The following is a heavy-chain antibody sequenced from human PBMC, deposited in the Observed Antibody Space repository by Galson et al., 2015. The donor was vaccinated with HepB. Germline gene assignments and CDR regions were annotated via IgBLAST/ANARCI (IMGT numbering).Heavy chain of an antibody. CDR2: IYPGDSDT. CDR1: GYSFTSYW. V-gene: IGHV5-51*01. D-gene: IGHD2-15*01. J-gene: IGHJ4*02. CDR3: ARQYCSGGSCYHTGGDY. Sequence: QSGAEVKKPGESLKISCKGSGYSFTSYWIGWVRQMPGKGLEWMGIIYPGDSDTRYSPSFQGQVTISADKSISTAYLQWSSLKASDTAMYYCARQYCSGGSCYHTGGDYWGQGTLVTVSS.